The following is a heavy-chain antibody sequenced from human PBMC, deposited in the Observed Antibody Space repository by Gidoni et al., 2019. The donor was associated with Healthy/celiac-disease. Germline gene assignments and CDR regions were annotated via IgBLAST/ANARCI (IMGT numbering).Heavy chain of an antibody. Sequence: QVQLVQSGAEVKKPGSSVKVSCKASGGTFSSYAISWVRQAPGQGLEWMGGIIPIFGTANYAQKFQGRVTITADESTSTAYMELSSLRSEDTAVYYCATVVGVTTHPLYYYYGMDVWGQGTTVTVSS. V-gene: IGHV1-69*01. J-gene: IGHJ6*02. CDR2: IIPIFGTA. CDR1: GGTFSSYA. CDR3: ATVVGVTTHPLYYYYGMDV. D-gene: IGHD1-26*01.